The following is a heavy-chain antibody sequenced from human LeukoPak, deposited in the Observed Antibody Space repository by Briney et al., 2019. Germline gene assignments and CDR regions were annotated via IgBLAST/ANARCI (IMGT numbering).Heavy chain of an antibody. CDR2: INPNSGGT. D-gene: IGHD3-22*01. CDR1: GYTFTGYY. J-gene: IGHJ3*02. CDR3: ARGPPMIVVVIFDI. V-gene: IGHV1-2*02. Sequence: ASVKVSCKASGYTFTGYYMHWVRQAPGQGLEWMGWINPNSGGTNYAQKFQGRVTMTRDTSISTAYMELSRLRSDDTAVYYCARGPPMIVVVIFDIWGQGTMVTVSS.